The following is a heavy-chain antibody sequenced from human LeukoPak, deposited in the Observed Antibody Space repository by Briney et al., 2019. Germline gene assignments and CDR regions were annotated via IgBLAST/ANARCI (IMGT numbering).Heavy chain of an antibody. CDR2: IYPGDSDT. CDR1: GYSFTDYW. Sequence: GESLKISGKGSGYSFTDYWIGWVRQMPGKGLEWMGIIYPGDSDTRYSPSFQGQVTISADKSISTAYLQWRSLKASDTAMYYCARRPGDVYWYLDLWGRGTLVTVSS. CDR3: ARRPGDVYWYLDL. J-gene: IGHJ2*01. V-gene: IGHV5-51*01. D-gene: IGHD3-16*01.